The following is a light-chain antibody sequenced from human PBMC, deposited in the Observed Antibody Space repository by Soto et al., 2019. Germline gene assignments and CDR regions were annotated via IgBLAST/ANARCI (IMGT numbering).Light chain of an antibody. CDR2: WAS. J-gene: IGKJ1*01. V-gene: IGKV4-1*01. Sequence: DIVMTQSPDSLAVSLGERATINCMSSQSVLYSPNNKNYLLWYQQKPGQPPKLLIYWASIRQSGVPERFSGGGSGADFTLTISSLQAEDVAVYYCQQHYDTPWTFGQGTKVEIK. CDR1: QSVLYSPNNKNY. CDR3: QQHYDTPWT.